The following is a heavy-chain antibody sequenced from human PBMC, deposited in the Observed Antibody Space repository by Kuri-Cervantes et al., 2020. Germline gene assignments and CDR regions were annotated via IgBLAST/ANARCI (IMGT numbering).Heavy chain of an antibody. CDR2: ISGSGGST. Sequence: GESLKISCAASGFTFSSYAMHWVRQAPGKGLEWVSAISGSGGSTYYADSVKGRFTISRDNAKNSLYLQMNSLRAEDTAVYYCAKERPIGGVQGVFDYWGQGTLVTVSS. CDR3: AKERPIGGVQGVFDY. V-gene: IGHV3-23*01. CDR1: GFTFSSYA. J-gene: IGHJ4*02. D-gene: IGHD3-10*01.